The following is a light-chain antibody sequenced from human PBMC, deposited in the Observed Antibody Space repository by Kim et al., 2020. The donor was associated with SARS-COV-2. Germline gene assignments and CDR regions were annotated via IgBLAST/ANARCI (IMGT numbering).Light chain of an antibody. J-gene: IGKJ5*01. V-gene: IGKV1D-16*01. CDR2: AAS. Sequence: DIQMTQSPSSLSASLGDRVTITCRASQDVSFWVAWFQQRPGKAPQCLIYAASSLQSGVPSRFSGSGSGTHFTLTISTLHPEDFATYYCQQYGDYPITFGQGTRLEIK. CDR3: QQYGDYPIT. CDR1: QDVSFW.